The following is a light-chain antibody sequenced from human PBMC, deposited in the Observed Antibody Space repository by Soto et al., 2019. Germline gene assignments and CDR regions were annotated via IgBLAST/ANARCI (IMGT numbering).Light chain of an antibody. CDR3: SSYTRSSTVV. CDR1: SSDVGGYNF. J-gene: IGLJ2*01. V-gene: IGLV2-14*01. Sequence: QSVLTQPASVSGSPGQSITISCTGTSSDVGGYNFVSWYQQHPGRAPKLMIYEVSNRPSGVSNRFSGSKSDNTASLTISWLQAEDEADYYCSSYTRSSTVVFGGGTKVTVL. CDR2: EVS.